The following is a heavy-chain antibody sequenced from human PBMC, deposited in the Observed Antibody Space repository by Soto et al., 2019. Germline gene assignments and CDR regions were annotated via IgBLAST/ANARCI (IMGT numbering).Heavy chain of an antibody. V-gene: IGHV4-30-2*01. CDR2: IYYSGST. CDR3: ARDTQVSSYGPEGYYGMDV. CDR1: GGSISRGGCF. Sequence: CRVFGGSISRGGCFWSWIRQHPGKGLEWIGYIYYSGSTYYNPSLKSRVTISVDRSKNQFSLKLSSVTAADTAVYYCARDTQVSSYGPEGYYGMDVWGQGTTVTVSS. J-gene: IGHJ6*02. D-gene: IGHD5-18*01.